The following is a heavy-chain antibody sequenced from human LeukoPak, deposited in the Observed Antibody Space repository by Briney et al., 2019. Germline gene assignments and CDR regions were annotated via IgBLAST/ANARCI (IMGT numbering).Heavy chain of an antibody. J-gene: IGHJ4*02. Sequence: PGGSLRLSSAASGFTLADYTMHSVPQTPGRGLGRVSGISWNSGSKGYADSVKGRFTISRDNAKNSLYLQMNSLRAEDTALYYCAKDVYSSSLAPGGYWGQGTLVTVSS. CDR1: GFTLADYT. CDR3: AKDVYSSSLAPGGY. CDR2: ISWNSGSK. V-gene: IGHV3-9*01. D-gene: IGHD6-13*01.